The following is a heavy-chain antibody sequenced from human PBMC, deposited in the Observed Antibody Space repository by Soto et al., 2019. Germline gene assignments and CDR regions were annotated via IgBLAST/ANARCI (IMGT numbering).Heavy chain of an antibody. V-gene: IGHV4-39*01. Sequence: SETLSLTCTVSGGSIISSSYYWVWIRQPPGKGLEWIGSIYYSGSTYYNPSLKSRVTISVDTSKNQFSLKLSSVTAADTAVYYCARHVKSGGYSYGYYYYYGMDVWGQGTTVTVS. CDR2: IYYSGST. CDR3: ARHVKSGGYSYGYYYYYGMDV. D-gene: IGHD5-18*01. CDR1: GGSIISSSYY. J-gene: IGHJ6*02.